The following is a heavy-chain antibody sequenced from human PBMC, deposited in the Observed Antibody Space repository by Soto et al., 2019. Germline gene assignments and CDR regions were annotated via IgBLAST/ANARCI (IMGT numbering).Heavy chain of an antibody. Sequence: SETLSLTCAVYGGSFSGYYWSWIRQPPGKGLEWIGEINHSGSTNYNPSLKSRVTISVDTSKNHFSLKLSSVTAADTAVYYCARGNWDIVVVPAAIFFDYWGQGTLVTVSS. CDR3: ARGNWDIVVVPAAIFFDY. CDR1: GGSFSGYY. J-gene: IGHJ4*02. CDR2: INHSGST. V-gene: IGHV4-34*01. D-gene: IGHD2-2*02.